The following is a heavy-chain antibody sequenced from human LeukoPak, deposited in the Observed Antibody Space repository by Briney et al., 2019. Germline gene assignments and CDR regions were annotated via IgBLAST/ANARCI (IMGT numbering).Heavy chain of an antibody. D-gene: IGHD6-19*01. V-gene: IGHV4-4*02. CDR2: IYHSGST. J-gene: IGHJ4*02. CDR3: ARVWGLVHQQNHFDY. CDR1: GGSISSSNW. Sequence: KSSQTLSLTCAVSGGSISSSNWWSWVRQPPGKGLEWIGEIYHSGSTNYNPSLKSRVTISVDKSKNQFSLKLSSVTAADTAVYYCARVWGLVHQQNHFDYWGQGTLVTVSS.